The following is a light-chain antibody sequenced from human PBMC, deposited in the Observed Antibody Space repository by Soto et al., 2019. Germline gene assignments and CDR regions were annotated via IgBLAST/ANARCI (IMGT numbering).Light chain of an antibody. J-gene: IGKJ4*01. CDR3: QQADGFPLT. Sequence: DIQLTNPQSPLLPSVGDRVTITCRRSQDITTGLGWYQQKPGKAPRLLIYAASSLQSGVPSRFSGSGSGTDFTLTISSLKAEDFATYYCQQADGFPLTFGGGTRVEIK. CDR1: QDITTG. V-gene: IGKV1D-12*01. CDR2: AAS.